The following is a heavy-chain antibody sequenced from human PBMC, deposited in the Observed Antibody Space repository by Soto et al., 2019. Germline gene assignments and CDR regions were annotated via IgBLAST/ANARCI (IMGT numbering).Heavy chain of an antibody. CDR1: GFTFTNHN. D-gene: IGHD2-21*01. V-gene: IGHV3-21*02. Sequence: EVQLVESGGGLVKPGGSLRLSCAASGFTFTNHNMNWVRQAPGKGLEWVSSISSSSSFRNYADSVKGRFSISRDNDKNLVYLQMDSLRAEDTAVYYCARDPPLSVLVVVATDDFWRQGTLVTVSS. CDR2: ISSSSSFR. CDR3: ARDPPLSVLVVVATDDF. J-gene: IGHJ4*02.